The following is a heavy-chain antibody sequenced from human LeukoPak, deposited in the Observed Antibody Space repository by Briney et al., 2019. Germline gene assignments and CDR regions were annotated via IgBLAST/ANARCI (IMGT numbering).Heavy chain of an antibody. CDR2: GSYKGTT. V-gene: IGHV4-39*01. CDR1: GGSISSSNYY. J-gene: IGHJ4*02. CDR3: ARHSSASYYHGSGSYYNVN. D-gene: IGHD3-10*01. Sequence: DTLSLTCTGSGGSISSSNYYWGWIRQPPGKGLEWILSGSYKGTTSYNPSLKCRVTINVDTSRHQFSLKLSSVTAADTAVYYCARHSSASYYHGSGSYYNVNWGQGTLVTVSS.